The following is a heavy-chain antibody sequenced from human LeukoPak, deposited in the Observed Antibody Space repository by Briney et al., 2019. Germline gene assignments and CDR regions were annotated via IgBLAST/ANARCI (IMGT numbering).Heavy chain of an antibody. V-gene: IGHV4-59*01. CDR3: ASTNPPHRRFDY. Sequence: PSETLSLTCTVSGGSIRSYYWSWIRQPPGKGLECIGYIFYNGNTNYNPSLKSRVTISVDTSKNQFSLKVTSVTAADTAVYYCASTNPPHRRFDYWGQGTLVTVSS. CDR1: GGSIRSYY. CDR2: IFYNGNT. D-gene: IGHD1-14*01. J-gene: IGHJ4*02.